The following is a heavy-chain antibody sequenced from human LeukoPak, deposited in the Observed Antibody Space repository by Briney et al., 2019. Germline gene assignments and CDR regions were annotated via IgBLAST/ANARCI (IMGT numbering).Heavy chain of an antibody. CDR2: INPNSGGT. V-gene: IGHV1-2*04. CDR1: GYTLTGYY. Sequence: ASVTVSCTASGYTLTGYYMHWVRQAPGQGLEWMGWINPNSGGTNYAQKFQGWVTMTRDTSISTAYMELSRLRSDDTAVYYCARGSGASGIYGMDVWGQGTMVTVSS. D-gene: IGHD3-10*01. CDR3: ARGSGASGIYGMDV. J-gene: IGHJ6*02.